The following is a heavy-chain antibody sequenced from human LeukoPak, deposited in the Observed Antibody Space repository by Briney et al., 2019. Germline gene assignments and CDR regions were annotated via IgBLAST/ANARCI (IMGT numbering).Heavy chain of an antibody. V-gene: IGHV3-74*01. D-gene: IGHD2-21*01. CDR1: GFTFSSSW. Sequence: GGSLRLSCAASGFTFSSSWIHWIRQAPGKGLVWVSRMNSDGSTTDYADSVKGRFTISRDNAKNTLYLQMNSLGAEDTAVYYCARGGESVGIFDFWGQGTLVTVSS. CDR2: MNSDGSTT. J-gene: IGHJ4*02. CDR3: ARGGESVGIFDF.